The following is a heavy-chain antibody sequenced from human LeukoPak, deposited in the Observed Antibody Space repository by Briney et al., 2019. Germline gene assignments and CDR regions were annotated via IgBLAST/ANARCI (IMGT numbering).Heavy chain of an antibody. CDR1: GYSINNGYQ. V-gene: IGHV4-38-2*02. CDR2: IYHNGGA. Sequence: KASETLSLTCAVSGYSINNGYQWAWIRQSPGRGLEWIGSIYHNGGAHYNPSLRSRVVISADTSNNQFSLRLSSVTVADTAIYYCARDPRWLTPDCTSTSCYENYFDPWGRGTLVTVSS. J-gene: IGHJ5*02. D-gene: IGHD2-2*01. CDR3: ARDPRWLTPDCTSTSCYENYFDP.